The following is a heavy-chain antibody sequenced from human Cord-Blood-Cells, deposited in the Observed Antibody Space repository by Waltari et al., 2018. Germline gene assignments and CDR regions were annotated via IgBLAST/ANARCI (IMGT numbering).Heavy chain of an antibody. CDR1: GGCFSGYY. CDR3: ARGGIVVVPAAIYTFDY. J-gene: IGHJ4*02. V-gene: IGHV4-34*01. CDR2: INHSGST. D-gene: IGHD2-2*01. Sequence: QVQLQQWGAGLLKPSETLSLTCAVYGGCFSGYYWSWLRPPPGKGLEWIGEINHSGSTNYNPSLKSRVTISVDTSKNQFSLKLSSVTAADTAVYYCARGGIVVVPAAIYTFDYWGQGTLVTVSS.